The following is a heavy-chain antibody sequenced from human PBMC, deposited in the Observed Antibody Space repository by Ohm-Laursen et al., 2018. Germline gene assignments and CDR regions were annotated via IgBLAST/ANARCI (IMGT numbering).Heavy chain of an antibody. Sequence: SLRLSCAASGFTFSSYSMNWVRQAPGKGLEWVSSTSSLGRYIYYADSVKGRFTISRDTVKNALYLQMNSLRAEDTAVYYCASGLYSNSWFIEEDYWGQGTLVTVSS. J-gene: IGHJ4*02. V-gene: IGHV3-21*01. D-gene: IGHD6-13*01. CDR2: TSSLGRYI. CDR1: GFTFSSYS. CDR3: ASGLYSNSWFIEEDY.